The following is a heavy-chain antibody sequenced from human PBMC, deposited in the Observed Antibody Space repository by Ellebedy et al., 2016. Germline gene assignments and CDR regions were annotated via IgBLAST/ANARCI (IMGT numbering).Heavy chain of an antibody. CDR1: GFTFSNYG. V-gene: IGHV3-30*18. D-gene: IGHD1-26*01. CDR3: AKGFAGATDS. CDR2: ILRDGSNK. Sequence: GESLKISXAASGFTFSNYGMHWVRQAPGQGLEWVAVILRDGSNKFYADSVKGRFTISRDNSKNTLYLQMYSLRTEDTAVYHCAKGFAGATDSWGQGTLVTVSS. J-gene: IGHJ4*02.